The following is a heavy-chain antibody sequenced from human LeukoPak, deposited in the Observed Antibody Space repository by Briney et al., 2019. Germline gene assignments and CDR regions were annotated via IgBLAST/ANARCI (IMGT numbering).Heavy chain of an antibody. Sequence: SETLSLTCAVSGYSISSGYYWGWIRQPPGKGPEWIGSMYHSGSTYYNPSLKSRVTISVDTSKNQFSLRLSSVTAADTAVFYCVRRYSSGWSFDHWSQGTLVTVSS. V-gene: IGHV4-38-2*01. D-gene: IGHD6-19*01. CDR1: GYSISSGYY. J-gene: IGHJ4*02. CDR2: MYHSGST. CDR3: VRRYSSGWSFDH.